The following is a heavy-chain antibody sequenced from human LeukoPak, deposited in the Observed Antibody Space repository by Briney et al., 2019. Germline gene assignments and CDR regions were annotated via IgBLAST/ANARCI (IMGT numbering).Heavy chain of an antibody. CDR2: IYPGDSDT. CDR3: ARQGWAYYDFWSGSFDY. Sequence: GEALKISCKGSGYSFTTYWIGWVRPMPGKGLEWMGIIYPGDSDTRYSPSFQGQVTISADKSINTAYLQWSSLKASDTAMYYCARQGWAYYDFWSGSFDYWGQGTLVTVSS. CDR1: GYSFTTYW. D-gene: IGHD3-3*01. V-gene: IGHV5-51*01. J-gene: IGHJ4*02.